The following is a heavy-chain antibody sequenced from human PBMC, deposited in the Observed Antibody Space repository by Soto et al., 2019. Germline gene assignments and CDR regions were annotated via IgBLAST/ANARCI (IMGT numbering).Heavy chain of an antibody. CDR2: MNAKSGDT. CDR3: ARGHPFNYAGFDV. D-gene: IGHD3-16*01. Sequence: QAHLEQSGTELKRPGASVKVSCKASGYTFSDFDINWLRQASGQGPEWMGWMNAKSGDTFFAQRFQDKFNMTWDTSLSTAYMEVGSLTSDDTAIYYCARGHPFNYAGFDVWGQGTTVAVSS. V-gene: IGHV1-8*01. J-gene: IGHJ6*02. CDR1: GYTFSDFD.